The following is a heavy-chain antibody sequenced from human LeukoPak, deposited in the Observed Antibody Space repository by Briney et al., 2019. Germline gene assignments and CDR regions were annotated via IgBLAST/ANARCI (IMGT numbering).Heavy chain of an antibody. CDR1: GGSFSGYY. CDR3: ARGPRYYYGLGSYYNS. Sequence: SETLSLTCAVYGGSFSGYYWSWIRQPPGKGLEWIGEINHSGSTNYNPSLKGRVTISVDTSKNQFSLKLSSVTAADTAVYYCARGPRYYYGLGSYYNSWGQGTLVTVSS. D-gene: IGHD3-10*01. J-gene: IGHJ4*02. CDR2: INHSGST. V-gene: IGHV4-34*01.